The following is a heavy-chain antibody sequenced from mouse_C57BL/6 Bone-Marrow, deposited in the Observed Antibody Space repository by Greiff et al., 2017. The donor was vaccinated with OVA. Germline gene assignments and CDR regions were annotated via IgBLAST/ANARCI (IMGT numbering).Heavy chain of an antibody. CDR2: IYPRDGST. D-gene: IGHD2-5*01. Sequence: VQLQESGPELVKPGASVKLSCKASGYTFTSYDINWVKQRPGQGLEWIGWIYPRDGSTKYNEKFKGKATLTVDTSSSTAYMELHSLTSEDSAVYFCAGGYSKGYWGQGTTLTVSS. V-gene: IGHV1-85*01. CDR1: GYTFTSYD. J-gene: IGHJ2*01. CDR3: AGGYSKGY.